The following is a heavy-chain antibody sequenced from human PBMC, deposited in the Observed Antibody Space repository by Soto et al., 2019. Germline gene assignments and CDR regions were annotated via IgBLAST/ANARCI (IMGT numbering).Heavy chain of an antibody. CDR3: ARDRDGDYNWFDP. Sequence: SETLSLTCTVSGDSVSSGSYYWSCIRQPPGKGLEWIGYIYYSGSTNYNPSLKSRVTISVDTSKNQFSLKLSSVTAADTAVYYCARDRDGDYNWFDPWGQGTLVTVSS. J-gene: IGHJ5*02. CDR1: GDSVSSGSYY. V-gene: IGHV4-61*01. D-gene: IGHD4-17*01. CDR2: IYYSGST.